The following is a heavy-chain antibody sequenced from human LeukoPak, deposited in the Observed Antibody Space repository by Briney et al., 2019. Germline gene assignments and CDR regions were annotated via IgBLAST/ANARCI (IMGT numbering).Heavy chain of an antibody. CDR1: GYTFTGYY. CDR3: ARGGVTYYYDSSGYSSFDY. D-gene: IGHD3-22*01. CDR2: INPNSGGT. Sequence: ASVKVSCKTSGYTFTGYYMHWVRQAPGQGLEWMGWINPNSGGTNYAQKFQGRVTMTRDTSISTAYMELSRLRSDDTAVYYCARGGVTYYYDSSGYSSFDYWGQGTLVTVSS. J-gene: IGHJ4*02. V-gene: IGHV1-2*02.